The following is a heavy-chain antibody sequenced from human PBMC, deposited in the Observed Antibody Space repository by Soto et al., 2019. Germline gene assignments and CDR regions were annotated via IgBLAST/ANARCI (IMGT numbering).Heavy chain of an antibody. Sequence: TVSAGMTSSYFSRLGDSPPGKGLEWIGYIYYSGSTTYNPSLKSRVTISVDTSKNQFSLKLSSVTAADTAVYYCARDVAYCGGDCSDAFDIWGQGTMVT. CDR3: ARDVAYCGGDCSDAFDI. CDR1: AGMTSSYF. J-gene: IGHJ3*02. CDR2: IYYSGST. D-gene: IGHD2-21*02. V-gene: IGHV4-59*12.